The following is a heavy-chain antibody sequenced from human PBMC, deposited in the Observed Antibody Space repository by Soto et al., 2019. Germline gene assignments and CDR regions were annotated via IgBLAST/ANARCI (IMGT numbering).Heavy chain of an antibody. CDR2: IWYDGSNK. J-gene: IGHJ4*02. CDR1: GFTFSSYG. CDR3: ARDITYYDILTGYSRNPLGY. D-gene: IGHD3-9*01. Sequence: GGSLRLSCAASGFTFSSYGMHWARQAPGKGLEWVAVIWYDGSNKYYADSVKGRFTISRDNSKNTLYLQMNSLRAEDTAVYYCARDITYYDILTGYSRNPLGYWGQGTLVTVSS. V-gene: IGHV3-33*01.